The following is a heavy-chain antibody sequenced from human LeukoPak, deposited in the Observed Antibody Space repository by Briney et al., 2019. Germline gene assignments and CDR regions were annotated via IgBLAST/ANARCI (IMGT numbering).Heavy chain of an antibody. D-gene: IGHD4-23*01. CDR1: GGTFSSYA. J-gene: IGHJ6*03. CDR2: IIPIFGTA. CDR3: AKDSRYPGGYYYYMDV. Sequence: SVKVSCKASGGTFSSYAISWVRQAPGQGLEWMGGIIPIFGTANSQKFQGRVTITTDESTSTAYMELSSLRSEDTAVYYCAKDSRYPGGYYYYMDVWGKGTTVTVSS. V-gene: IGHV1-69*05.